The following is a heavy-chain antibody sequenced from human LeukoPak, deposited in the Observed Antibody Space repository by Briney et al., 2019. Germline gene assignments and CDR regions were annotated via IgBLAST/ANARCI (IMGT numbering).Heavy chain of an antibody. J-gene: IGHJ4*02. Sequence: ASVKVSYKASGGTVSSYAISWVRQAPGQGLEWMGRIIPILGIANYAQKFQGRVTITADKSTSTAYMELSSLRSEDTAVYYCARDVPTIGVSYFYYWGQGTLVTVSS. CDR3: ARDVPTIGVSYFYY. CDR1: GGTVSSYA. CDR2: IIPILGIA. D-gene: IGHD3-16*01. V-gene: IGHV1-69*04.